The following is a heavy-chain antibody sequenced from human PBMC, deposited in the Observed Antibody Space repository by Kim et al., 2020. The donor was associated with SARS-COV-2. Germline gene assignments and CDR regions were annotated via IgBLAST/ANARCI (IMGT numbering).Heavy chain of an antibody. CDR3: ARRSRGDGSPGY. J-gene: IGHJ4*02. D-gene: IGHD3-10*01. V-gene: IGHV4-39*01. Sequence: YFTPSLESRVTISVDTSKKQCSLKLTSVTAADTAVYYCARRSRGDGSPGYWGQGTLVTVSS.